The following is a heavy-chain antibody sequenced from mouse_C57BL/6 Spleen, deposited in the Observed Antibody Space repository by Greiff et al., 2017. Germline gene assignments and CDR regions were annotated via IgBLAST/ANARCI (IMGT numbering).Heavy chain of an antibody. J-gene: IGHJ3*01. D-gene: IGHD1-1*01. CDR1: GYTFTDYY. V-gene: IGHV1-75*01. CDR2: IFPGSGST. Sequence: VNLVESGPELVKPGASVKISCKASGYTFTDYYINWVKQRPGQGLEWIGWIFPGSGSTYYNEKFKGKATLTVDKSSSTAYMLLSSLTSEDSAVYFCARDSYYYGSSYGFAYWGQGTLVTVSA. CDR3: ARDSYYYGSSYGFAY.